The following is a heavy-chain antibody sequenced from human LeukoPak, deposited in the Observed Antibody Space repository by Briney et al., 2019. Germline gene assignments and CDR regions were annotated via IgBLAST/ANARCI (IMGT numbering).Heavy chain of an antibody. CDR3: AREGMVRGVPDAFDL. J-gene: IGHJ3*01. CDR1: GFTFSSYW. CDR2: IKQDGIEK. V-gene: IGHV3-7*01. D-gene: IGHD3-10*01. Sequence: GGSLRLSCAASGFTFSSYWMDWVRQVPGKGPEWVANIKQDGIEKYFVGSVRGRSAISRDNAKNLLYLQMTSLRVEDTAVYYCAREGMVRGVPDAFDLWGQGTMVTVSS.